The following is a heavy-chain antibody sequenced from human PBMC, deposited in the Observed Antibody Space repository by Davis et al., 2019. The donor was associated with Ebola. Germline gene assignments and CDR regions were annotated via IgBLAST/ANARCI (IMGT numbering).Heavy chain of an antibody. J-gene: IGHJ4*02. D-gene: IGHD1-26*01. CDR1: GFTFSDYW. CDR3: ARDFKGMGGY. V-gene: IGHV3-7*03. CDR2: IKQDGSEK. Sequence: GESLKISCEASGFTFSDYWMTWVRQAPGKGLEWVANIKQDGSEKYYVDSVKGRFTISRDNAKNSLYLQMNSLRAEDTAVYYCARDFKGMGGYWGQGTLVTVSS.